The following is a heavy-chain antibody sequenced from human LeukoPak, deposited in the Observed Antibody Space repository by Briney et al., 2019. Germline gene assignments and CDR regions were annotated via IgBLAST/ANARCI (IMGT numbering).Heavy chain of an antibody. Sequence: GRSLRLSCAASGFTFDDYAMHWVRQAPGKGLEWVSGISWNSGSIGHADSVKGRFTISRDNAKNSLYLQMNSLRAEDTAVYYCARAPYYYYDSSGYTPFDYWGQGTLVTVSS. CDR3: ARAPYYYYDSSGYTPFDY. CDR2: ISWNSGSI. D-gene: IGHD3-22*01. J-gene: IGHJ4*02. CDR1: GFTFDDYA. V-gene: IGHV3-9*01.